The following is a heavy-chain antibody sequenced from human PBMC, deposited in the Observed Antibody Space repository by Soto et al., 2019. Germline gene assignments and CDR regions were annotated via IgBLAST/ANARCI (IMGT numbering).Heavy chain of an antibody. CDR1: GYTFSSNA. D-gene: IGHD2-21*01. CDR3: ARAGYTSCGSPTFAMDV. CDR2: INGGHRYA. J-gene: IGHJ6*02. V-gene: IGHV1-3*01. Sequence: ASVKVSCKASGYTFSSNAIHWVRQAPGQELELLGWINGGHRYAKYSQNFQDRVTLTRDASAITTYMELSSLISEDTPIFYSARAGYTSCGSPTFAMDVWG.